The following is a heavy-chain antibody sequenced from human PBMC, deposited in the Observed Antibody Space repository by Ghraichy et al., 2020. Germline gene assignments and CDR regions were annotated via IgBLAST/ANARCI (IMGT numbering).Heavy chain of an antibody. D-gene: IGHD5/OR15-5a*01. CDR1: GFTFSYST. V-gene: IGHV3-30*04. J-gene: IGHJ4*02. CDR3: ARQGSTKFLDN. Sequence: GGSLRLSCAASGFTFSYSTMHWVRQAPGKGLEWVAVTSHDESNKQYADSAKGRFTISRDNSKNTLYLQMDSLRAEDTAVYYCARQGSTKFLDNWGQGTLVIVSS. CDR2: TSHDESNK.